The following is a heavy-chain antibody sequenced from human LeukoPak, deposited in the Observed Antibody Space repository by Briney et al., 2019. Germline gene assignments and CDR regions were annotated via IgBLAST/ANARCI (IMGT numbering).Heavy chain of an antibody. CDR3: ARRDYLSRSSGWYVFDY. D-gene: IGHD6-19*01. CDR2: INPSGGST. CDR1: GYTFTSYY. V-gene: IGHV1-46*01. Sequence: ASVKVSCKASGYTFTSYYMHWVRQAPGQGLEWMGIINPSGGSTSYAQKFQGRVTMTRDTSTSTVYMELSSLGSEDTAVYYCARRDYLSRSSGWYVFDYWGQGTLVTVSS. J-gene: IGHJ4*02.